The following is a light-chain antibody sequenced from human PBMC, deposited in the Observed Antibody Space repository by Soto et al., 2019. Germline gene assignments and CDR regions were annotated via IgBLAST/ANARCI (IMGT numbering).Light chain of an antibody. CDR3: QQRSNWPLTWT. CDR2: DAS. J-gene: IGKJ1*01. V-gene: IGKV1-5*01. Sequence: DIQMTQSPSTLSASVGDRVTITCRASQSISSWLAWYQQKPGKAPKLLIYDASSLESGVPSRFSGSGSGTDFTLTISCLQSEDFAVYYCQQRSNWPLTWTFGQGTKVDI. CDR1: QSISSW.